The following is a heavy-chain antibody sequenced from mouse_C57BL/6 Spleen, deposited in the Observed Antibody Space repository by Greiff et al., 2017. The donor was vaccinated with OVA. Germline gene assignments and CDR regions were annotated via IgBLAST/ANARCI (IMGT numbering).Heavy chain of an antibody. CDR1: GYAFTNYL. CDR2: INPGSGGT. J-gene: IGHJ1*03. D-gene: IGHD2-3*01. CDR3: ARYDSSYWYFDV. V-gene: IGHV1-54*01. Sequence: VQLQQSGAELVRPGTSVKVSCKASGYAFTNYLIEWVKQRPGQGLEWIGVINPGSGGTNYNEKFKGKATLTADKSSSTAYMQLSSLTSEDSAVYFCARYDSSYWYFDVWGTGTTVTVSS.